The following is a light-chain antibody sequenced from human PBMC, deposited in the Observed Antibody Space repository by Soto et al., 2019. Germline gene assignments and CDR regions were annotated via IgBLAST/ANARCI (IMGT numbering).Light chain of an antibody. CDR1: QSVPANY. CDR2: GAS. V-gene: IGKV3-20*01. J-gene: IGKJ1*01. Sequence: EIVLTQSPGTLSLSPGERVTLSCGASQSVPANYLAWYQHQHHQAPRLLIYGASNSANGIPDSFSGSGYGTVFTLSVSRLEDEDIAVYFCLQYGTPWWTFGQGARVEIK. CDR3: LQYGTPWWT.